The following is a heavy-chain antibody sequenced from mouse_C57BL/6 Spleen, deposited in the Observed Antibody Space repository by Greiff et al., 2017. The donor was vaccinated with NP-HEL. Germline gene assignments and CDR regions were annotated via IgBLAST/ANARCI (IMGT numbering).Heavy chain of an antibody. Sequence: EVQGVESGGGLVKPGGSLKLSCAASGFTFSSYAMSWVRQTPEKRLEWVATISDGGSYTYYPDNVKGRFPISRDNAKNNLYLQMSHLKSEDTAMYYCAREPYDGEGRFAYWGQGTLVTVSA. J-gene: IGHJ3*01. V-gene: IGHV5-4*01. CDR3: AREPYDGEGRFAY. CDR1: GFTFSSYA. CDR2: ISDGGSYT. D-gene: IGHD2-3*01.